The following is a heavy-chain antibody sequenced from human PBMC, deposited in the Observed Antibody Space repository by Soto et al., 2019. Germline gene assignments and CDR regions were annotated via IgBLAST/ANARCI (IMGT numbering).Heavy chain of an antibody. J-gene: IGHJ3*02. D-gene: IGHD6-19*01. Sequence: LXLSGAAAGFTFRSYDINWECKTPGKGLEWVSYISSSGSTIYYADSVKGRFTISRDNAKNSLYLQMNSLRAEDTAVYYCARGLGVAVAGLDAFDIWGQGTMVA. CDR3: ARGLGVAVAGLDAFDI. CDR1: GFTFRSYD. V-gene: IGHV3-48*03. CDR2: ISSSGSTI.